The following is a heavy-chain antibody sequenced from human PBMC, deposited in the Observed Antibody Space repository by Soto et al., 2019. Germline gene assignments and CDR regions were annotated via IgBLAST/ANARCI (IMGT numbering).Heavy chain of an antibody. V-gene: IGHV1-8*01. CDR1: GYTFTSYD. CDR3: ARGGYYYDSSAYYRPFDY. D-gene: IGHD3-22*01. Sequence: GASVKVSCKASGYTFTSYDINWVRQATGQGSEWMGWMNPNSGNTGYAQKFQGRVTMTRSTSISTAYMELSSLRSEDTAVYYCARGGYYYDSSAYYRPFDYWGQGTLVTVSS. CDR2: MNPNSGNT. J-gene: IGHJ4*02.